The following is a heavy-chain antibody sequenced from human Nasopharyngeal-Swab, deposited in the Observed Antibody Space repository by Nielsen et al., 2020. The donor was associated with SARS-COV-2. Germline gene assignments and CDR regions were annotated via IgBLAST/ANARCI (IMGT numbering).Heavy chain of an antibody. D-gene: IGHD6-19*01. CDR3: VKKGQQWLADDAFDT. V-gene: IGHV3-23*02. J-gene: IGHJ3*02. CDR2: ISGFVPST. Sequence: GASLKISCGTSGFTFSTFAMGWVRPASGNGLEWVSAISGFVPSTYYGDSVKGRFVISRDNSKNNLYLQMNNLEVEDAAIYYCVKKGQQWLADDAFDTWGQGTLVTISS. CDR1: GFTFSTFA.